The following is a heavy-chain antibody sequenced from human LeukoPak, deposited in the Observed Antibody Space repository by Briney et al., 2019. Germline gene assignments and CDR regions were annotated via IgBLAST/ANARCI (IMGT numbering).Heavy chain of an antibody. CDR2: VKSKSAGEAT. Sequence: GGSLRLSCAASGLSISNDWMSWVRQAPGKGLEWVARVKSKSAGEATDYAAPVKGRFTISRDDSKNTLYLQMNSLKTEDTAVYYCTLIQGWGSGSYYRDFWGQGTLVTVSS. J-gene: IGHJ4*02. CDR3: TLIQGWGSGSYYRDF. D-gene: IGHD3-10*01. CDR1: GLSISNDW. V-gene: IGHV3-15*01.